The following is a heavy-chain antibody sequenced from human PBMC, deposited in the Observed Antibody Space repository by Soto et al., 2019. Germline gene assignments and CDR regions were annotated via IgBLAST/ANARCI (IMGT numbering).Heavy chain of an antibody. CDR3: ARNYHGLGV. D-gene: IGHD3-10*01. V-gene: IGHV1-3*01. J-gene: IGHJ6*04. CDR1: GYTFPISE. Sequence: QAQLVQSGAEVKKPGASVKVSCKASGYTFPISEIYWVRQAPGQKLEWMGWINVGNGNTKYSQKFQGRVTITRDTAASTAYMELSGLTFEDTAVYYCARNYHGLGVWGKGTTVTVSS. CDR2: INVGNGNT.